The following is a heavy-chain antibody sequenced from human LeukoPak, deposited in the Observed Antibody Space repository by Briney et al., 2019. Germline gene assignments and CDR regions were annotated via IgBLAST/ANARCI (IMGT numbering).Heavy chain of an antibody. D-gene: IGHD6-13*01. CDR2: ISPYNGNT. CDR3: AGYTNNWENWFDA. V-gene: IGHV1-18*04. CDR1: GYTFTSYH. J-gene: IGHJ5*02. Sequence: GASVKVSCKASGYTFTSYHITWVRQAPGHGLEWMGWISPYNGNTNYAQKLQGRVTMTTDTSTSTAYMELRSLRSDDTAVYYCAGYTNNWENWFDAWGQGTLVTVSS.